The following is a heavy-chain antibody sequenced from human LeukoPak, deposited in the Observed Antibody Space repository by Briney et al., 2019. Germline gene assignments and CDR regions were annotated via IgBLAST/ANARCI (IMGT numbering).Heavy chain of an antibody. CDR2: ISSSGSSI. D-gene: IGHD3-10*01. V-gene: IGHV3-48*02. J-gene: IGHJ4*02. CDR1: GFTFSSYS. Sequence: PGGSLRLSCAASGFTFSSYSMNWVRQAPGKGLEWVSYISSSGSSIYYADSVKGRLTISRDNAKNSLYLQMDSLRDEDTAVYYCERFAGEDYWGQGTLVTVSS. CDR3: ERFAGEDY.